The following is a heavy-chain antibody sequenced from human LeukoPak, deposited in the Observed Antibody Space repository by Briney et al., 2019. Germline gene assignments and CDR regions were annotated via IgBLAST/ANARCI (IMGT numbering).Heavy chain of an antibody. CDR1: GFTFSDYY. J-gene: IGHJ4*02. CDR2: ISSSGSTI. CDR3: AKGGLRRVFDY. Sequence: GGSLRLSCVASGFTFSDYYMSWIRQAPGKGLEWISYISSSGSTIYYADSVKGRFTISRDNAKNSLYLQMDSLRAEDTAVYYCAKGGLRRVFDYWGQGTLVTVSS. V-gene: IGHV3-11*04.